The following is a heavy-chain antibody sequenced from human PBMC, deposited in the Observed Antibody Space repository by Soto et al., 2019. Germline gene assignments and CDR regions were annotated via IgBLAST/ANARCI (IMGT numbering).Heavy chain of an antibody. J-gene: IGHJ6*02. Sequence: QVQLQESGPGLVKSSQTLSLTRTVSGGSIRRGGYYWTWIRQHPEKGLEWIGYVYYSGMTYYNPSLKSRVSISVDTSKNQFSLNLSSVTAADTAVYYCATNGYDRLYSYGMDVWGQGTTVTVS. CDR3: ATNGYDRLYSYGMDV. CDR1: GGSIRRGGYY. D-gene: IGHD5-12*01. CDR2: VYYSGMT. V-gene: IGHV4-31*03.